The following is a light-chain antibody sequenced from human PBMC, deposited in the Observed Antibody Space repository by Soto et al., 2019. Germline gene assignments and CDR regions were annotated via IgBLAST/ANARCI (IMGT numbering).Light chain of an antibody. CDR3: QQYGGSPPYT. CDR2: STS. J-gene: IGKJ2*01. CDR1: QSVSSNY. Sequence: EIVLTQSPGTLSLSPGERATLSCRASQSVSSNYLAWYQQKPGQAPRLLIYSTSSRATGIPDRFSGSGSGTDFTLTISRLEPEDFAVYYCQQYGGSPPYTFGQGTKVDMK. V-gene: IGKV3-20*01.